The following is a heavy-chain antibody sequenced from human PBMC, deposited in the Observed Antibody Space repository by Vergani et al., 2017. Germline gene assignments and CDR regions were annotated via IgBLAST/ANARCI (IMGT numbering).Heavy chain of an antibody. CDR1: GFTFDDYG. CDR2: ISACYPST. J-gene: IGHJ4*02. Sequence: EVQLVESGGGVVRPGGSLRLSCAASGFTFDDYGMSWVRQAPGKGLEWVSAISACYPSTYYADSVKGRFTISRDNSKNMLYLQMNSLRAEDTAVYYCARLSYDTTPYLQGGYYLWGQGTLVSVSS. CDR3: ARLSYDTTPYLQGGYYL. V-gene: IGHV3-23*04. D-gene: IGHD3-22*01.